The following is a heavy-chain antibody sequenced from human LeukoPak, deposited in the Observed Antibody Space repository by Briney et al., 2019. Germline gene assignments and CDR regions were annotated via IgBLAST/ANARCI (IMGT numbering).Heavy chain of an antibody. CDR2: MNPNSGNT. V-gene: IGHV1-8*01. CDR3: ARVAAARRTATLRVMDV. D-gene: IGHD6-13*01. Sequence: ASVTVSCKASGYTFTSHDINWVRQAPGQGLEWMGWMNPNSGNTGYAQKFQGRVTMTRNTSISTAYMELSSLRSEDTAVYYCARVAAARRTATLRVMDVWGKGTTVTVSS. J-gene: IGHJ6*04. CDR1: GYTFTSHD.